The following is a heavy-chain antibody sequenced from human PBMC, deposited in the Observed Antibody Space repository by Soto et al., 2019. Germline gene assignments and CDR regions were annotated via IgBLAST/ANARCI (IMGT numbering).Heavy chain of an antibody. D-gene: IGHD3-22*01. CDR1: GGSISTSSYY. V-gene: IGHV4-39*01. Sequence: SETLSLTCTVSGGSISTSSYYWGWIRQPPGKGLEWIGSIYYSGSTYYNPSLKSRVTMSVDTSKTQFSLKLSSVTAADTAVYYCAIFYGRIAYYYDYGMDVWGQGTTVTVS. CDR3: AIFYGRIAYYYDYGMDV. J-gene: IGHJ6*02. CDR2: IYYSGST.